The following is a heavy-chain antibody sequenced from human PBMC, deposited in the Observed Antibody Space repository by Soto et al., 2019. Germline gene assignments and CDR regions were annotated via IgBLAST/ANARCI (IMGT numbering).Heavy chain of an antibody. CDR1: GFTFNHFA. D-gene: IGHD1-26*01. CDR3: AREDSGDYFAYFDY. J-gene: IGHJ4*02. Sequence: QVQLVESGGGAVQPGRPLRLSCAASGFTFNHFAMHWVRQAPGKGLDWVAVISYDGRRKSYADSVKGRFTIPRDNSERTLDLQMNNLTSQDTGIYYCAREDSGDYFAYFDYWGQGSLVAVSS. V-gene: IGHV3-30*04. CDR2: ISYDGRRK.